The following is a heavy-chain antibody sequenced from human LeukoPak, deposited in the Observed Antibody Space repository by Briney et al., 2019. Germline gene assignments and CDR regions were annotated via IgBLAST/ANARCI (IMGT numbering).Heavy chain of an antibody. CDR2: ISWNSGSI. V-gene: IGHV3-9*01. CDR1: GFTFDDYA. D-gene: IGHD2-21*02. J-gene: IGHJ6*02. Sequence: GGSLRLSCAASGFTFDDYAMPWVRQAPGKGLEWVSGISWNSGSIGYADSVKGRFTISRDNAKNSLYLQMNSLRAEDTALYYCAKDRGSGGDNYYYYGMDVWGQGTTVTVSS. CDR3: AKDRGSGGDNYYYYGMDV.